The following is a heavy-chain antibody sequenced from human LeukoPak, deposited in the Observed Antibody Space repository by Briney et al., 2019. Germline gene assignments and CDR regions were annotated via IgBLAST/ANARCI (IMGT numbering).Heavy chain of an antibody. V-gene: IGHV3-7*03. CDR1: GFTFSSYW. CDR2: IKQDGSEK. CDR3: ARGYYGMDV. J-gene: IGHJ6*02. Sequence: GGSLRLSCAASGFTFSSYWMNWVRQAPGKGLEWVAKIKQDGSEKYYVDSVKGRFTISRDNARNSLYLQMNSLRAEDTAVYYCARGYYGMDVWGQGTTVTVSS.